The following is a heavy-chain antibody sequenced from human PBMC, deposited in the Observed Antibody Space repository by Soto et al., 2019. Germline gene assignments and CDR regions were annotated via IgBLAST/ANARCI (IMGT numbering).Heavy chain of an antibody. V-gene: IGHV3-30*18. CDR3: AKILSDSSGEWGWPYYYYGMDV. CDR1: GFTFSSYG. D-gene: IGHD3-22*01. CDR2: ISYDGSNK. Sequence: GGSLRLSCAASGFTFSSYGMHWVRQAPGKGLEWVAVISYDGSNKYYADSVKGRFTISRDNSKNTLYLQMNSLRAEDTAVYYCAKILSDSSGEWGWPYYYYGMDVWGQGTTVTVSS. J-gene: IGHJ6*02.